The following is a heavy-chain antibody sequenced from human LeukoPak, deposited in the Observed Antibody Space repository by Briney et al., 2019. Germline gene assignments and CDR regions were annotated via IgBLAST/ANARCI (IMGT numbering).Heavy chain of an antibody. J-gene: IGHJ4*02. Sequence: GGSLRLSCAASGFTFITYWMSWVRQAPGKGLEWVANIKQDGSEKYYVDSVKGRFTISRDNAKNSVYLQMNSLRAEDTAMYYCARVRIEYDYVWGSYRRNPSFDYWGQGTLVTVSS. CDR1: GFTFITYW. CDR3: ARVRIEYDYVWGSYRRNPSFDY. D-gene: IGHD3-16*02. CDR2: IKQDGSEK. V-gene: IGHV3-7*01.